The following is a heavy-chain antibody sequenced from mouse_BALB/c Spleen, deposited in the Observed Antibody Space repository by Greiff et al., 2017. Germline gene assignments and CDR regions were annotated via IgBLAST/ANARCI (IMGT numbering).Heavy chain of an antibody. CDR2: ISSGGGST. Sequence: EVKLMESGGGLVKPGGSLKLSCAASGFAFSSYDMSWVRQTPEKRLEWVAYISSGGGSTYYPDTVKGRFTISRDNAKNTLYLQMSSLKSEDTAMYYCARLENGLFAYWGQGTLVTVSA. CDR1: GFAFSSYD. V-gene: IGHV5-12-1*01. J-gene: IGHJ3*01. CDR3: ARLENGLFAY. D-gene: IGHD1-1*02.